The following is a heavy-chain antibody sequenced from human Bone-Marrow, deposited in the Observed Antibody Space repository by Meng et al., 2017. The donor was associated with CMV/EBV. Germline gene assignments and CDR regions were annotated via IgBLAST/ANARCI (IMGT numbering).Heavy chain of an antibody. CDR1: GFTFSSYG. D-gene: IGHD3-10*01. CDR2: IRYDGSNK. Sequence: GESLKISCAASGFTFSSYGMHWVRQAPGKGLEWVAFIRYDGSNKYYADSVKGRFTISRDNSKNTLYLQMNSLRAEDTAVYYCARDLAPYYYGSGSYYRTNWFDPWGQGTLVPVYS. V-gene: IGHV3-30*02. J-gene: IGHJ5*02. CDR3: ARDLAPYYYGSGSYYRTNWFDP.